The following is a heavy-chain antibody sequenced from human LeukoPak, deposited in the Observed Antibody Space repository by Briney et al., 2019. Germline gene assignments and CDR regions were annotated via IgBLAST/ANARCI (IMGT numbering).Heavy chain of an antibody. CDR3: ARDQYVGIQLWLFLY. J-gene: IGHJ4*02. Sequence: ASVKVSCKASGYSFTSYGISWVRQAPGQGLEWMGIINPSGGSTSYAQKFQGRVTMTRDTSTSTVYMELSSLRSEDTAVYYCARDQYVGIQLWLFLYWGQGTLVTVSS. CDR1: GYSFTSYG. CDR2: INPSGGST. V-gene: IGHV1-46*01. D-gene: IGHD5-18*01.